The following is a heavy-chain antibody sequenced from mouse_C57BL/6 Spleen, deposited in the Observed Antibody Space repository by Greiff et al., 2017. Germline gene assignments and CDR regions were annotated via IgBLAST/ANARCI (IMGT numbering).Heavy chain of an antibody. CDR2: IHPNSGST. J-gene: IGHJ3*01. CDR1: GYTFTSYW. Sequence: VKLQQPGAELVKPGASVKLSCKASGYTFTSYWMHWVKQRPGQGLEWIGMIHPNSGSTNYNEKFKSKATLTVDKSSSTAYMQLSSLTSEDSAVYYCARGGTTAWFAYWGQGTLVTVSA. CDR3: ARGGTTAWFAY. D-gene: IGHD1-1*01. V-gene: IGHV1-64*01.